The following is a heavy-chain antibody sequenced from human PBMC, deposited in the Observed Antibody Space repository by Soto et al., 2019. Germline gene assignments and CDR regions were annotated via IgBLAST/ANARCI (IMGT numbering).Heavy chain of an antibody. CDR1: GFTFSSYS. CDR3: ARDRRSGIAVAGTPGN. D-gene: IGHD6-19*01. CDR2: ISSSSSYI. Sequence: EVQLVESGGGLVKPGGSLRLSCAASGFTFSSYSMNWVRQAPGKGLEWVSSISSSSSYIYYADSVKGRFTIPRDNAKNSLYLQMNSLRAEDTAVYYCARDRRSGIAVAGTPGNWGQGTLVTVSS. J-gene: IGHJ4*02. V-gene: IGHV3-21*01.